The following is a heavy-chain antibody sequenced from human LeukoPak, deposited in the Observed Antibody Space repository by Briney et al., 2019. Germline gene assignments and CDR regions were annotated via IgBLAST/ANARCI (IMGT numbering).Heavy chain of an antibody. CDR3: ARMARYIGPFDY. J-gene: IGHJ4*02. V-gene: IGHV3-66*01. CDR2: IYTGGGT. Sequence: GGSLRLSCAVSGFTVSSNYMSWVRQAPGKGLEWVSVIYTGGGTNYADSVKGRFTISRDNSKNTLYLQMNSLRAEDTAVYYCARMARYIGPFDYWGQGTLVTVSS. CDR1: GFTVSSNY. D-gene: IGHD1-14*01.